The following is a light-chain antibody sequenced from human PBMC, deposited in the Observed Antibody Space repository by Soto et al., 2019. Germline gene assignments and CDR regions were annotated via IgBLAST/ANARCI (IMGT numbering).Light chain of an antibody. CDR1: SSNIGRDT. V-gene: IGLV1-44*01. CDR3: ATWDGSLNGGV. J-gene: IGLJ3*02. CDR2: SSN. Sequence: QSVVTQPPSASGTPGQRVTISCSGSSSNIGRDTVNWYQHLPGTAPKLLIYSSNQRPSGVPDRFSGSKSGTSASLAISGLQSEDEADYYCATWDGSLNGGVFGGGTKLTVL.